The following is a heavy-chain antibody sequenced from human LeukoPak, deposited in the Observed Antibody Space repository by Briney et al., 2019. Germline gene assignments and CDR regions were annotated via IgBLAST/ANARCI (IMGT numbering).Heavy chain of an antibody. CDR2: ISGDGDNT. Sequence: GGSLRLSCVASGFTLDDSALHWVRQAPGKGLEWISLISGDGDNTYYADSVKGRFTTSRDTSTNSLYLQMSSLRAEDTAFYYCAKGVRSGTYYNCFDPWGQGTLVTVSS. CDR1: GFTLDDSA. J-gene: IGHJ5*02. CDR3: AKGVRSGTYYNCFDP. D-gene: IGHD1-26*01. V-gene: IGHV3-43*02.